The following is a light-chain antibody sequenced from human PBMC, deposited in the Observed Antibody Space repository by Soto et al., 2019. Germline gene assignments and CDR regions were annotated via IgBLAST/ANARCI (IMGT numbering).Light chain of an antibody. CDR2: DAS. J-gene: IGKJ1*01. V-gene: IGKV3D-20*02. CDR1: QSISSTY. Sequence: EIVLTQSPGTLSLSPGERATLSCRASQSISSTYLTWYHQRPGQAPRLLIYDASRRATGIPDRFSGSGSGTDFTLTISSLQPEDFATYYCQQSYSTPWTFGQGTKVDI. CDR3: QQSYSTPWT.